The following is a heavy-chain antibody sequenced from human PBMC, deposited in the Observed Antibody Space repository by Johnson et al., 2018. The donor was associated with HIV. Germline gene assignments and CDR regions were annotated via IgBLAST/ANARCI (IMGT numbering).Heavy chain of an antibody. V-gene: IGHV3-7*05. CDR1: GFTFSNYW. J-gene: IGHJ3*01. CDR2: IKQDGSDK. Sequence: VQLMESGGGLVQPGGSLRLFCAASGFTFSNYWMTWVRQAPGKGLEWVANIKQDGSDKYYVDSVKGRFTISRDNVKNSLYLQMNSLRAEDTGIYYCKLSSSNGLDAWGQGTMVTVSS. D-gene: IGHD6-6*01. CDR3: KLSSSNGLDA.